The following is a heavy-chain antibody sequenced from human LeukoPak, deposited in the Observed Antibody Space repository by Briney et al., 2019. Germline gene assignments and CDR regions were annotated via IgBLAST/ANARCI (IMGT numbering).Heavy chain of an antibody. CDR1: GFTFSAFG. CDR3: ARKGELERRRSWDC. D-gene: IGHD1-1*01. V-gene: IGHV3-23*01. J-gene: IGHJ4*02. Sequence: GGSLRLSCAASGFTFSAFGMNWVRQAPGKGLEWVSTITNSGGSTYYVDSVKGRFTISRDNAKNSLYLQMSSLRAEDTAVYYCARKGELERRRSWDCWGQGTLVTVSS. CDR2: ITNSGGST.